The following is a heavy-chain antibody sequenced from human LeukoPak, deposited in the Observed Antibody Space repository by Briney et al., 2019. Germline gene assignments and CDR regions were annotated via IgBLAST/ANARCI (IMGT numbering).Heavy chain of an antibody. CDR2: IKTDGSEK. Sequence: GGSLRLSCAASGFSFSSFGMHWVRQAPGKGLQWVANIKTDGSEKYYVDSVKGRFTISRDNVKNSLYLQMNSLRAEDTAVYYCATYSSLNRREFQYWGQGTLLTVSS. CDR3: ATYSSLNRREFQY. V-gene: IGHV3-7*01. D-gene: IGHD3-22*01. CDR1: GFSFSSFG. J-gene: IGHJ1*01.